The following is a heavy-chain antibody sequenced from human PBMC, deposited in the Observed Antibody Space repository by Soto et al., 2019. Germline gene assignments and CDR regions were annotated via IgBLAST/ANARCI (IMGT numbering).Heavy chain of an antibody. V-gene: IGHV4-39*01. Sequence: SETLSLTCTVSGGFVTNSSYYRGWIRQSPGKGLEWIGSVSYRGRSYSKSSVKSRDTISVDTSKNRFSLSLNSVTASDTAVYFCVSQRTTVPTQAYFDYWGPGALVTVSS. CDR3: VSQRTTVPTQAYFDY. D-gene: IGHD4-17*01. J-gene: IGHJ4*02. CDR2: VSYRGRS. CDR1: GGFVTNSSYY.